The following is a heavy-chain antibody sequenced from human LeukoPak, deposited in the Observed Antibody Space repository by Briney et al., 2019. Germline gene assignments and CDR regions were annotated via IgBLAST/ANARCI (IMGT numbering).Heavy chain of an antibody. CDR1: GDSVSGDSYY. V-gene: IGHV4-61*01. D-gene: IGHD2-2*01. CDR2: IYYSGST. Sequence: SETLSLTCTVSGDSVSGDSYYWSWIRQPPGKGLEWIGYIYYSGSTNYNPSLKSRVTISVDTSKNQFSLKLSSVTAADTAVYYCARAVVPAASSLHFDYWGQGTLVTVSS. CDR3: ARAVVPAASSLHFDY. J-gene: IGHJ4*02.